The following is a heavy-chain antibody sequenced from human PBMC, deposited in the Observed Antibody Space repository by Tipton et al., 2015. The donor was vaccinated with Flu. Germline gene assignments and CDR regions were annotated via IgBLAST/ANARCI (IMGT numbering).Heavy chain of an antibody. Sequence: TLSLTCSVSGGAITSSSYYWGWIRQPLGRGLEWVGSIYYTGYSYHNPSLKSRLAMSIDTSKNQFSLRLSSMTAADTAVYYCATRFGNWGVWEPLDYWGQGTLVTVSS. CDR1: GGAITSSSYY. D-gene: IGHD7-27*01. J-gene: IGHJ4*02. CDR2: IYYTGYS. CDR3: ATRFGNWGVWEPLDY. V-gene: IGHV4-39*07.